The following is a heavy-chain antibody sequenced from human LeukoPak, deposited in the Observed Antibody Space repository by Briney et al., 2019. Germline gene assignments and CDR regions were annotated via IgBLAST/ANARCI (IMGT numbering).Heavy chain of an antibody. CDR3: ARQRGYSSGWYFDY. J-gene: IGHJ4*02. CDR2: IYYSGST. V-gene: IGHV4-39*01. Sequence: PSETLSLTCTVSGGSISSSSYYWGWIRQPPGKGLEWIGSIYYSGSTYYNPSLKSRVTISVDTSKNQFSLKLSSVTAADTAVYYCARQRGYSSGWYFDYWGQGTLVTVSS. CDR1: GGSISSSSYY. D-gene: IGHD6-19*01.